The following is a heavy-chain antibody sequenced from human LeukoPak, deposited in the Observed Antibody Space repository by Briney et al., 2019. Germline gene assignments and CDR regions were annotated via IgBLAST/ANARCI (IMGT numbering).Heavy chain of an antibody. CDR1: GGTFSSYA. CDR3: ARAGSDIVVVPAAMPETPYYYGMDA. CDR2: IIPIFGTA. D-gene: IGHD2-2*01. J-gene: IGHJ6*04. Sequence: SVKVSCKSSGGTFSSYAISWVRQAPGQGLEWMGGIIPIFGTANYAQKFQGRVTITADKSTSTAYMELSSLRSEDTAVYYCARAGSDIVVVPAAMPETPYYYGMDAWGKGTTVTVSS. V-gene: IGHV1-69*06.